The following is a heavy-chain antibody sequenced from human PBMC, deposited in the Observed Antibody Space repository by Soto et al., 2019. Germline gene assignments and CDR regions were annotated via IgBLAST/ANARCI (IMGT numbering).Heavy chain of an antibody. CDR3: VRDLAYCTSTRCDGYGVDV. J-gene: IGHJ6*02. Sequence: PGGSLMLSCGSSGFTFSRYAMTWVRRAQGKGLVWVSRINSDGSSTSYADSVKGRFTISRDNAKNTLYLQMNSLRAEDTAVYYCVRDLAYCTSTRCDGYGVDVWGHGTTVTVSS. V-gene: IGHV3-74*01. D-gene: IGHD2-2*01. CDR2: INSDGSST. CDR1: GFTFSRYA.